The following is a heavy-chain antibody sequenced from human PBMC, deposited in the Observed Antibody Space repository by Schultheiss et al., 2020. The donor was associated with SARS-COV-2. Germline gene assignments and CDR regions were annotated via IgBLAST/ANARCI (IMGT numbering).Heavy chain of an antibody. D-gene: IGHD6-19*01. CDR1: GFTVSSNY. CDR3: ARDLGAVAASDAFDI. J-gene: IGHJ3*02. V-gene: IGHV3-21*01. Sequence: GGSLRLSCEASGFTVSSNYMSWVRQAPGKGLEWVSSISSSSSYIYYADSVKGRFTISRDNAKNSLYLQMNSLRAEDTAVYYCARDLGAVAASDAFDIWGQGTMVTVSS. CDR2: ISSSSSYI.